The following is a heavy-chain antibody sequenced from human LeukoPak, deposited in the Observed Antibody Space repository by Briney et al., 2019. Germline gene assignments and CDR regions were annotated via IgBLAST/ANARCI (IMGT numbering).Heavy chain of an antibody. V-gene: IGHV1-46*01. CDR1: RYTFTSYY. J-gene: IGHJ5*01. CDR3: ARASGSYWWFDS. CDR2: INPSGGST. D-gene: IGHD1-26*01. Sequence: ASVKVSCKASRYTFTSYYMHWVRQAPGQGLEWMGIINPSGGSTSYAQKFQGRGTMTRDTSISTVYMELSRLRSDDTAVYYCARASGSYWWFDSWGQGTLVTVSS.